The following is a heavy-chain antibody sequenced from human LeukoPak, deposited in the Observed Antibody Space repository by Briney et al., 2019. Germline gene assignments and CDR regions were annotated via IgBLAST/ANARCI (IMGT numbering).Heavy chain of an antibody. CDR2: IQYDGSNK. Sequence: GGSLRLSCAASGFTFSSYGMHWVRQAPGKGLRWVAFIQYDGSNKYYADSVKGRFTISRDNSKNTLYLQMNSLRPEDTAVYYCAKKIVGANGVLDYWGQGTLVTVSS. J-gene: IGHJ4*02. V-gene: IGHV3-30*02. CDR1: GFTFSSYG. D-gene: IGHD1-26*01. CDR3: AKKIVGANGVLDY.